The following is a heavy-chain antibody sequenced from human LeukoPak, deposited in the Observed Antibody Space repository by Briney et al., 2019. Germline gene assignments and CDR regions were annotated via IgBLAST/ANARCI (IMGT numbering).Heavy chain of an antibody. Sequence: SETLSLTCTVSGGSISSSSYYWGWIRQPPGKGLEWIGSIYYSGSTYYNPSLKSRVTISVDTSKNQFSLELSSVTAADTAVYYCARLDYGTLYPWGQGTLVTVSS. D-gene: IGHD3-16*01. V-gene: IGHV4-39*01. CDR1: GGSISSSSYY. J-gene: IGHJ5*02. CDR2: IYYSGST. CDR3: ARLDYGTLYP.